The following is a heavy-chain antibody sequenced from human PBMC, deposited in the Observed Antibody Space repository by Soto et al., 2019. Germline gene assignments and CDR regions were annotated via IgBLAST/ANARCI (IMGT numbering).Heavy chain of an antibody. CDR1: GYTFTSYY. Sequence: GASVKVSCKVSGYTFTSYYMHWVRQAPGQGLEWMGIINPSGGSTSYAQKFQGRVTMTRDTSTSTVYMELSSLRSEDTAVYYCARPHRLTGTTPEVLDYWGQGTLVTVSS. J-gene: IGHJ4*02. CDR3: ARPHRLTGTTPEVLDY. CDR2: INPSGGST. V-gene: IGHV1-46*01. D-gene: IGHD1-20*01.